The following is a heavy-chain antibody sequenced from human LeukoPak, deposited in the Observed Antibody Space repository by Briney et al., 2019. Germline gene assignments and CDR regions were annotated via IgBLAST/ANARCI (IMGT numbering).Heavy chain of an antibody. V-gene: IGHV1-24*01. J-gene: IGHJ5*01. CDR3: ATEKDLLLDS. CDR2: FDPGDDET. CDR1: GYSLIELS. Sequence: GASVTVSCKVSGYSLIELSTHWVRQAPGQGLEWMGGFDPGDDETIYAQKFQGRVTMTEDTSTDTAYLELSSLRSEDTAVYFCATEKDLLLDSWGQGTPVTVSS. D-gene: IGHD1-26*01.